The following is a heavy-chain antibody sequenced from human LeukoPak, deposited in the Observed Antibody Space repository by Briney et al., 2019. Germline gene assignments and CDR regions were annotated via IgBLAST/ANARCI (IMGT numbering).Heavy chain of an antibody. Sequence: ASVKVSCKASGYTFTGFYMHWVRQAPGQGLEWMGWINPNSGGTNYAQKFQGRVTMTRDTSISTAYMELSRLRSDDTAVYYCARDRGVDYCSGGSCSHYYYYMDVWGKGTTVTISS. CDR3: ARDRGVDYCSGGSCSHYYYYMDV. J-gene: IGHJ6*03. CDR1: GYTFTGFY. CDR2: INPNSGGT. D-gene: IGHD2-15*01. V-gene: IGHV1-2*02.